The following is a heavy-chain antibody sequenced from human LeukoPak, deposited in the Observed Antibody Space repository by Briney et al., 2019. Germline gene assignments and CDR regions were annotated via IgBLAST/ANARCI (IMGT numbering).Heavy chain of an antibody. Sequence: GGSLRLSCEASGFTFSSFWMSWVRQAPGKGLEWVANVKLDGSENYYVDSVKGRFTISRDNAKNSLYLQMNSLRAEDTAVYYCARGVGASLAAPYYYYYMDVWGKGTTVTVSS. J-gene: IGHJ6*03. CDR3: ARGVGASLAAPYYYYYMDV. CDR1: GFTFSSFW. V-gene: IGHV3-7*01. CDR2: VKLDGSEN. D-gene: IGHD6-6*01.